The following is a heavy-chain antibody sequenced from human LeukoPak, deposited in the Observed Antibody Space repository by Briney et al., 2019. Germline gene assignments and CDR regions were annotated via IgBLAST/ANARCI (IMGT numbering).Heavy chain of an antibody. D-gene: IGHD5-18*01. Sequence: SETLSLTCTVSGGSISSYYWSWIRQPPGKGLEWIGYIYYSGSTNYNPSLKSRVTISVDTSKSQFSLKLSSVTAADTAVYYCARGRQLWGNDYWGQGTLVTVSS. CDR2: IYYSGST. CDR1: GGSISSYY. CDR3: ARGRQLWGNDY. V-gene: IGHV4-59*01. J-gene: IGHJ4*02.